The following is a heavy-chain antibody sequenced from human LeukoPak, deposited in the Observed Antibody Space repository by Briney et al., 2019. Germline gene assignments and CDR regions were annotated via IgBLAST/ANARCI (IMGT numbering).Heavy chain of an antibody. D-gene: IGHD1-26*01. J-gene: IGHJ4*02. Sequence: SVKGRFTISRDNSKNTLYLQMNSLRAEDTAVYYCAKVAIVGATGLDYWGQGTLVTVSS. CDR3: AKVAIVGATGLDY. V-gene: IGHV3-30*02.